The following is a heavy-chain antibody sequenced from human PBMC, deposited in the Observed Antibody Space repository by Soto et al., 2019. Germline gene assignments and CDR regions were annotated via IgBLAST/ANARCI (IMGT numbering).Heavy chain of an antibody. CDR2: VSASGSIT. Sequence: GGSLRLSCAASGFTFSSYDMSWVRQAPGKGLEWVSGVSASGSITSYADSAKGRFTISRDNAKNTVFLQVSSLRAEDTAVYFCAKGDCGGGRCYRGFDYWGQGTLVTVSS. CDR3: AKGDCGGGRCYRGFDY. D-gene: IGHD2-15*01. J-gene: IGHJ4*02. V-gene: IGHV3-23*01. CDR1: GFTFSSYD.